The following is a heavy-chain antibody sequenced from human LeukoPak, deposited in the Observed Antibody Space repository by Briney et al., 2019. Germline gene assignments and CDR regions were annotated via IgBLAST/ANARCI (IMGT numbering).Heavy chain of an antibody. J-gene: IGHJ4*02. Sequence: PGGSLRLSCAASGFSFSSNYMNWVRQAPGKGLEWVSPIFSGRSNGANTHSADSVKGRFTISRDYSKNTLILQMNSLRAGDTDLYYCARSSYDILSGLYYFDYWGQGTLVTVSS. CDR1: GFSFSSNY. D-gene: IGHD3-9*01. V-gene: IGHV3-66*01. CDR3: ARSSYDILSGLYYFDY. CDR2: IFSGRSNGANT.